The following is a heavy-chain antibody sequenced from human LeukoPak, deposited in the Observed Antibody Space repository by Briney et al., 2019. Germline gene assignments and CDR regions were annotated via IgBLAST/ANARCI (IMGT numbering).Heavy chain of an antibody. V-gene: IGHV3-23*01. CDR1: GFTVSSNY. CDR2: ISGSGVIT. CDR3: AKDDAWVRYQD. Sequence: GGSLRLSCAASGFTVSSNYMNWVRQAPGKGLEWVSGISGSGVITYYADSVKGRFTISRDNSKNTLDLQMNSLRAEDTAVYHCAKDDAWVRYQDWGQGTLVTVSS. D-gene: IGHD5-12*01. J-gene: IGHJ4*02.